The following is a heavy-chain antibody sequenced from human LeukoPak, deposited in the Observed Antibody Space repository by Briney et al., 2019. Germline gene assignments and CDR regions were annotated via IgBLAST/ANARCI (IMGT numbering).Heavy chain of an antibody. J-gene: IGHJ4*02. Sequence: PGGSLRLSCAASGFTFSTYWMHWDRQAPGKGLVWVARIKGDGSSTIYADSVKGRFTISRDNSKNTLYLQTSSLRAEDTAVYYCARASTTVPNLLDHWGRGTLVTVSS. V-gene: IGHV3-74*01. CDR2: IKGDGSST. CDR1: GFTFSTYW. CDR3: ARASTTVPNLLDH. D-gene: IGHD4-17*01.